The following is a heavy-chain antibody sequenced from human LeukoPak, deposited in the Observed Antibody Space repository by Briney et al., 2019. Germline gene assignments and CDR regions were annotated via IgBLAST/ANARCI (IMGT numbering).Heavy chain of an antibody. V-gene: IGHV3-74*01. CDR2: INTDGSST. Sequence: GGSLRLSCAASGFTFSNYWVDWVRQAPGKGLVWVSRINTDGSSTNYADSVKGRFTISRDNSKNTLSLQMNSLRAEDTAVYYCARVPIWFGELSFDYWGQGTLVTVSS. CDR1: GFTFSNYW. D-gene: IGHD3-10*01. J-gene: IGHJ4*02. CDR3: ARVPIWFGELSFDY.